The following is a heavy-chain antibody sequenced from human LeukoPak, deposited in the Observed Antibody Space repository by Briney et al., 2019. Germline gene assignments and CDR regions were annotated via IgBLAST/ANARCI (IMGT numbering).Heavy chain of an antibody. CDR2: ISSSSSYI. D-gene: IGHD4/OR15-4a*01. CDR3: ARDVGMVPGYFDY. V-gene: IGHV3-21*01. Sequence: GGSLRLSCAASGFTFSSYSMNWVRQAPGKGLEWVSSISSSSSYIYYADSVKGRFTISRDNAKNSLYLQMNSLRAEDTAVYYCARDVGMVPGYFDYWPGETLVSVFS. CDR1: GFTFSSYS. J-gene: IGHJ4*02.